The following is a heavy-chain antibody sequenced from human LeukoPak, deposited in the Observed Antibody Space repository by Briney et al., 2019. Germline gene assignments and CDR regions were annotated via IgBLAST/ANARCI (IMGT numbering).Heavy chain of an antibody. V-gene: IGHV3-23*01. CDR2: ISGSGGST. J-gene: IGHJ4*02. D-gene: IGHD3-10*01. CDR1: GFTFSSYA. Sequence: PGGSLRLSCAASGFTFSSYAMSWVRQAPGKGLEWVSAISGSGGSTYYADSVKGRFTISRDNSKNTLYLQMNSLRAEDTAVYYCAKDWSYYYGSGSYWDYWGQGTLVTVSS. CDR3: AKDWSYYYGSGSYWDY.